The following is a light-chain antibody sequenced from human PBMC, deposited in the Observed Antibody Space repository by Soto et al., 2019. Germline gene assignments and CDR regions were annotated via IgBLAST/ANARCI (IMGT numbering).Light chain of an antibody. V-gene: IGKV3-11*01. J-gene: IGKJ3*01. CDR2: DAS. CDR1: QSVGGF. Sequence: EIVLTQSPATLSLSPGERATLSCRASQSVGGFLAWYQQRSGQTPRLLIYDASKRAPGIPARFSGRWSGTDFTLTISSLEPEDFAVYYCQHRSNWLGTFGNGTNVDI. CDR3: QHRSNWLGT.